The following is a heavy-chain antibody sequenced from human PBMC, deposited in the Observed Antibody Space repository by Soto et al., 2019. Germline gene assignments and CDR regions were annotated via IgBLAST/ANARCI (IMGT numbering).Heavy chain of an antibody. CDR1: GAPISTGNW. CDR3: ARHSSYYYDSSAYYDS. D-gene: IGHD3-22*01. J-gene: IGHJ5*01. V-gene: IGHV4-4*01. CDR2: IYHGGNT. Sequence: QVHLQESGPGLVQSSGTLSLTCGVSGAPISTGNWWTWVRQPPGKGLEWIGEIYHGGNTNYRPSLKSRVTISVDKAKNQFSLRLSSVTAADTAVYCCARHSSYYYDSSAYYDSWGQGALVTVSS.